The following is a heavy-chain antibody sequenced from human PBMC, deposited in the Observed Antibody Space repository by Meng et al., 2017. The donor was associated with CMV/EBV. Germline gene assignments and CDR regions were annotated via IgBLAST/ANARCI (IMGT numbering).Heavy chain of an antibody. CDR2: IGTAGDT. D-gene: IGHD4-17*01. CDR1: GFTFSSYD. Sequence: GESLKISCAACGFTFSSYDMHWVRQATGKGLEWVSAIGTAGDTYYPGSVKGQFTISRENAKNSLYLQMNSLRAEDTAVYYCARVSRGGDYKCLGYWGQGTLVTVSS. CDR3: ARVSRGGDYKCLGY. V-gene: IGHV3-13*03. J-gene: IGHJ4*02.